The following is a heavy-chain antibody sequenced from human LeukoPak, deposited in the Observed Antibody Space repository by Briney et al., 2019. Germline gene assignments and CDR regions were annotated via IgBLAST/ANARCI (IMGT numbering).Heavy chain of an antibody. J-gene: IGHJ3*02. Sequence: SETLSLTCTVSGGSISSYYWSWIRQPPGKGLEWIGYIYYSGSTNYNPSLKSRVTISVDTSKNQFSLKLSSVAAADTAVYYCAGYYGSGSYSGAFDIWGQGTMVTVSS. CDR1: GGSISSYY. CDR2: IYYSGST. V-gene: IGHV4-59*01. D-gene: IGHD3-10*01. CDR3: AGYYGSGSYSGAFDI.